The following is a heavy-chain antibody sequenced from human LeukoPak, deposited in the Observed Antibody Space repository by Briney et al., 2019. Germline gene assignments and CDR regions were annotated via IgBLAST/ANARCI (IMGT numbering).Heavy chain of an antibody. CDR3: ARINSYGLFDY. CDR1: GGSISSGGYY. V-gene: IGHV4-30-2*01. D-gene: IGHD5-18*01. CDR2: IYHSGST. Sequence: SQTLSLTCTVSGGSISSGGYYWSWIRQPPGKGLEWIGYIYHSGSTYYNPSLKSRVTISVDRSKNQFSLKLSSVTAADTAVYYCARINSYGLFDYWGQGTLVTASS. J-gene: IGHJ4*02.